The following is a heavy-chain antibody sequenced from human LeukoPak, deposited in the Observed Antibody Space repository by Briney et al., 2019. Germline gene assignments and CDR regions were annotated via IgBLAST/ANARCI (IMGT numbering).Heavy chain of an antibody. D-gene: IGHD3-22*01. Sequence: XSCKAXXXXXXNXXMHWXRXAXGXXLXXMXXXNPNGGSTSYAQKFQGRLTMTRDTSTSTVYMELSSLRSEDTAVYYCAREGPAYDSSEPFLDYWGQGTLVTVSS. J-gene: IGHJ4*02. CDR3: AREGPAYDSSEPFLDY. CDR1: XXXXXNXX. CDR2: XNPNGGST. V-gene: IGHV1-46*01.